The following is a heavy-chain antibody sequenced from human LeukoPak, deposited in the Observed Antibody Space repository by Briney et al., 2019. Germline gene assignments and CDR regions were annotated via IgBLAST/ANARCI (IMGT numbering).Heavy chain of an antibody. CDR2: ISVHNGNT. V-gene: IGHV1-18*01. CDR1: GYTFTSYG. Sequence: ASVKVSRKASGYTFTSYGISSVRQAPRHALEWMGWISVHNGNTNYAQKFQGIDTMTTDTSPSPAYMELRSLRPDDTAVYYWASPADDYYGSATAFDYWGQGTLVTVSS. D-gene: IGHD3-10*01. J-gene: IGHJ4*02. CDR3: ASPADDYYGSATAFDY.